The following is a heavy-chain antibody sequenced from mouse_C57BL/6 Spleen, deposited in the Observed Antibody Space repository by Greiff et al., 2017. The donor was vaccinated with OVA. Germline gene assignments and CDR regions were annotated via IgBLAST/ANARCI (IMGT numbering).Heavy chain of an antibody. D-gene: IGHD6-1*01. CDR2: ISSGSSTI. CDR1: GFTFSDYG. CDR3: ASALSYAMDY. Sequence: EVKLMESGGGLVKPGGSLKLSCAASGFTFSDYGMHWVRQAPEQGLEWVAYISSGSSTIYYADTVKGRFTISRDNAKNTLFLQMTSLRSEDTAMYYCASALSYAMDYWGQGTSVTVSS. J-gene: IGHJ4*01. V-gene: IGHV5-17*01.